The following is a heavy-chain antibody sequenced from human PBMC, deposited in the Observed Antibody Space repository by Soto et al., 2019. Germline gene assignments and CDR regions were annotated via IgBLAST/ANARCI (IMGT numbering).Heavy chain of an antibody. CDR1: GGTFDNFI. CDR2: IVPMLGTP. Sequence: QVQLVQSGAEVKEPGSSVRVSCKASGGTFDNFIMNWVRQTPGQGLEWMGGIVPMLGTPTYAEKFKGRVTISATGSASTMYMEVPSLRSEDTAIYYCARNGTYSSSLSQYSGMDVWGQGKAVNVSP. CDR3: ARNGTYSSSLSQYSGMDV. J-gene: IGHJ6*01. V-gene: IGHV1-69*01. D-gene: IGHD1-26*01.